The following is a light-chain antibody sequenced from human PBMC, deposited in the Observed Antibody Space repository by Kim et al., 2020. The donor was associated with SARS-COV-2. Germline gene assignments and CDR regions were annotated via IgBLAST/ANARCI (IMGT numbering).Light chain of an antibody. CDR2: DAS. Sequence: ASIGARVTITCPASAVISNHINWYQQRPANAPELLVYDASNLKTVVPPMFTGSGSETAFTLSISSLQPEDIAKYYCQQNDNQPYTFGQGTKLEI. J-gene: IGKJ2*01. CDR1: AVISNH. CDR3: QQNDNQPYT. V-gene: IGKV1-33*01.